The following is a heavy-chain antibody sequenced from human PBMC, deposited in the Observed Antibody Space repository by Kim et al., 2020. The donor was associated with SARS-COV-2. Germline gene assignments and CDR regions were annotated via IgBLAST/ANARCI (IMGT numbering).Heavy chain of an antibody. CDR3: ARLGPNWDKPMDS. CDR2: IYYTGST. J-gene: IGHJ5*01. CDR1: GDSISSSTYY. D-gene: IGHD7-27*01. Sequence: SETLSLTCTVSGDSISSSTYYWGWIRQPPGKGLEWIGTIYYTGSTYYNPSLKSRVTISADMSNNQFSLKLNSVTAADTALYYCARLGPNWDKPMDSW. V-gene: IGHV4-39*01.